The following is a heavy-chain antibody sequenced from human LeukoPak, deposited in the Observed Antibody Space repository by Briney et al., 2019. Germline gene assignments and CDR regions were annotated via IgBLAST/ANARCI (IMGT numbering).Heavy chain of an antibody. J-gene: IGHJ4*02. Sequence: PGGSLRLSCAASGFTFSSYAMHWVRQAPGKGLEWVAVISYDGSNKYYADSVKGRFTISRDNSKNTLYLQMNSLRAEDTAVYYCLGGAVAGNWGQGTLVTVSS. CDR2: ISYDGSNK. V-gene: IGHV3-30-3*01. D-gene: IGHD6-19*01. CDR1: GFTFSSYA. CDR3: LGGAVAGN.